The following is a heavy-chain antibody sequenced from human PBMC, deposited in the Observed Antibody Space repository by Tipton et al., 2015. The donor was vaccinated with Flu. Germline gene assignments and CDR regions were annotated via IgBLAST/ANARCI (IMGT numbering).Heavy chain of an antibody. CDR3: ARGISRPGDY. Sequence: QLVQSGGGLVQPGGSLRLSCTASGFILKDHAVTWVRQAPGEGLEWVSSIRNDGVSRYYADSVRGRFIISRDNSKNTVFLQMNSLRGEDTAMYYCARGISRPGDYWGQVTLVTVSS. CDR1: GFILKDHA. CDR2: IRNDGVSR. D-gene: IGHD2-2*01. V-gene: IGHV3-23*04. J-gene: IGHJ4*02.